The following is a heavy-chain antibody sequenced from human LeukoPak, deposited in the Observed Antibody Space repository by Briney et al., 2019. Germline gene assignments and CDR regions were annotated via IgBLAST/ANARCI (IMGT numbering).Heavy chain of an antibody. Sequence: GGSLRLSCAASGFSFSNYWMTWARQAPGKGLEWVANIRGDAGDQRYADFVKGRFTISRDNSKNTLYLQMNSLRAEDTAVYYCARGVSSYGYDYYYGMDVWGQGTTVTVS. CDR3: ARGVSSYGYDYYYGMDV. V-gene: IGHV3-7*02. CDR2: IRGDAGDQ. CDR1: GFSFSNYW. D-gene: IGHD3-16*01. J-gene: IGHJ6*02.